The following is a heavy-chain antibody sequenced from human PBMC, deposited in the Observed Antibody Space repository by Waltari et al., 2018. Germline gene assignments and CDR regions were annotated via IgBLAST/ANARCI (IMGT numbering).Heavy chain of an antibody. J-gene: IGHJ3*02. CDR1: GYSFTSYW. D-gene: IGHD4-17*01. CDR3: ARLRYGGNPHDAFDI. V-gene: IGHV5-51*01. CDR2: LYPGESDT. Sequence: EVQLVQSGAEVKKPGESLKISCTGSGYSFTSYWIGWVRQMPGKGLAWMGILYPGESDTRYSPSFQGQVTISADKSISTAYLQWSSRKASDTAMYYCARLRYGGNPHDAFDIWGQGTMVTVSS.